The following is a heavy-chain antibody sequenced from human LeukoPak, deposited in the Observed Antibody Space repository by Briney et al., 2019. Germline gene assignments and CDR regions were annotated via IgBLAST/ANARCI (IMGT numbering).Heavy chain of an antibody. CDR2: IYYSGST. V-gene: IGHV4-59*08. Sequence: SETLSLTCTVSGGSISSYYWSWIRQPPGKGLEWIGYIYYSGSTNYNPSLKSRVTISVDTSKNQFSLKLSSVTAADTAVYYCARQGGLMVSYGMDVWGQGTTVTVSS. D-gene: IGHD3-16*01. CDR1: GGSISSYY. CDR3: ARQGGLMVSYGMDV. J-gene: IGHJ6*02.